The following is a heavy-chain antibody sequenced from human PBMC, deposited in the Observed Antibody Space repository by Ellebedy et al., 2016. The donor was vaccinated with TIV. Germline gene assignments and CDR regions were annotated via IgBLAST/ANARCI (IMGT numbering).Heavy chain of an antibody. CDR2: IHQDGSEK. CDR3: AREGSGGSCYHY. CDR1: GFTFSGFW. V-gene: IGHV3-7*01. Sequence: PGGSLRLSCVASGFTFSGFWMSWVRQAPGKGLEWVANIHQDGSEKYYVDSVKGRFTISRDNAKNSLYLQMNSLRAEDTAVYYCAREGSGGSCYHYWGQGTLVTVSS. J-gene: IGHJ4*02. D-gene: IGHD2-15*01.